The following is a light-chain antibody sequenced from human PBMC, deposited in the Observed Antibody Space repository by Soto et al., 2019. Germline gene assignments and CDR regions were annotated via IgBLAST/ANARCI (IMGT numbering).Light chain of an antibody. CDR2: AAS. V-gene: IGKV1-39*01. J-gene: IGKJ4*01. Sequence: IQMTQSPSSLSASTGDRVTITCRASQNIRNDLNWYQQKPGKAPNLLIYAASGLQSGVPSRFSGSGSGRDFILTISSLQPEDSAIYYCLQTYSLPDTFGGGTKVDIK. CDR3: LQTYSLPDT. CDR1: QNIRND.